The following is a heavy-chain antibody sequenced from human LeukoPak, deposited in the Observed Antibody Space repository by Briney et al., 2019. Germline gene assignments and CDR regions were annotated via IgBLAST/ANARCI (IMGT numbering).Heavy chain of an antibody. D-gene: IGHD3-10*01. CDR3: ATPSRDYGSGTYCLDY. V-gene: IGHV3-21*01. Sequence: GSLRLSCAASGFTFSSYTMNWVRQAPGKGLEWVSSISSSSTYIYYADSAKGRFTISRDNAKNSLYLQMNSLRAEDTAVYYCATPSRDYGSGTYCLDYWGQGTLVTVSS. J-gene: IGHJ4*02. CDR2: ISSSSTYI. CDR1: GFTFSSYT.